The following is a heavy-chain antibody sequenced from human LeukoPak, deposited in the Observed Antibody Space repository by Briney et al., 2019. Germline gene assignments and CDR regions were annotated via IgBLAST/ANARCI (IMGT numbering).Heavy chain of an antibody. CDR2: IYPGDSDT. CDR1: GYSFTSYW. CDR3: ARQGVHSGYDLVYFQQ. Sequence: GESLKISCKGSGYSFTSYWIAWVRQMPGEGLEWMGIIYPGDSDTRYSPSFQGQVTISADKSISTAYLQWSSLKASDTAMYYCARQGVHSGYDLVYFQQWGQGTLVTVSS. D-gene: IGHD5-12*01. J-gene: IGHJ1*01. V-gene: IGHV5-51*01.